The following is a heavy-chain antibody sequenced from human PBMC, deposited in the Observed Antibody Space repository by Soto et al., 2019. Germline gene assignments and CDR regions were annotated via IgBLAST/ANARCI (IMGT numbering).Heavy chain of an antibody. CDR1: GFTFSNYA. V-gene: IGHV3-23*01. CDR2: INIVGGNT. CDR3: TKNYYFAS. J-gene: IGHJ4*02. Sequence: VQLLESGGGWVQPGGSLRLSCAASGFTFSNYAMSWVRQAPGKALEWVSSINIVGGNTNYADSVRGRFTMSRDDSKNTVFLQMNSLRAEDTAIYYCTKNYYFASWGQGTLITVSS.